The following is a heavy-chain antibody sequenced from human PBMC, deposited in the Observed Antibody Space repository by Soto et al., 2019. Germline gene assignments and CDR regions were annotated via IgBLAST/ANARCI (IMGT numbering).Heavy chain of an antibody. V-gene: IGHV4-59*06. J-gene: IGHJ4*02. Sequence: SETLSLTCTVSGGSISSYYWTWIRQHPEKGLEWIGYISYNGITYYHPSLKSRVTISVDTSKNQFSLNLNSVTAADTAVYYCAREALALTDSFHFDYWGQGALVTVSS. D-gene: IGHD3-9*01. CDR1: GGSISSYY. CDR3: AREALALTDSFHFDY. CDR2: ISYNGIT.